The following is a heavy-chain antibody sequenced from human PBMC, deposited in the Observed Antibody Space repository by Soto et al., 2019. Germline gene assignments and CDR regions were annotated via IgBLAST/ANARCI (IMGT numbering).Heavy chain of an antibody. Sequence: SETLSLTCTVSGGSISSYYWSWIRQPPGKGLEWIGYINYSGSTNYNPSLRSRVTISVDTSKNQFSLKLSAVTAADTAVYYCARDEAPFQLLGWFDPWGQGTLVTVSS. J-gene: IGHJ5*02. CDR3: ARDEAPFQLLGWFDP. V-gene: IGHV4-59*12. CDR1: GGSISSYY. CDR2: INYSGST. D-gene: IGHD2-2*01.